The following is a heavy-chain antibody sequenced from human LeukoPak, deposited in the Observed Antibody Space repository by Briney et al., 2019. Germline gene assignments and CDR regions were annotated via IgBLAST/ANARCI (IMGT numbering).Heavy chain of an antibody. CDR3: TMDTFGPRDY. Sequence: SSVKVSCKASGGTFRNYPISWVRQAPGQGLEWMGGILPIFRMTNYAEKFQGRVTITADESTTTAYLELNSLRPEDTALYYCTMDTFGPRDYWGQGALVTVSS. D-gene: IGHD5-18*01. J-gene: IGHJ4*02. V-gene: IGHV1-69*01. CDR1: GGTFRNYP. CDR2: ILPIFRMT.